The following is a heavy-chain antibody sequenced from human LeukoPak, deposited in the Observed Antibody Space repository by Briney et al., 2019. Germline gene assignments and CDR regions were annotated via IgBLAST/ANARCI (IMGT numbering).Heavy chain of an antibody. D-gene: IGHD3-10*01. CDR1: GGSFSGYY. CDR3: ARTMIRGVTHDY. CDR2: INHSGST. J-gene: IGHJ4*02. V-gene: IGHV4-34*01. Sequence: PSETLSLTCAVYGGSFSGYYWSWIRQPPGKWLEWIGEINHSGSTNYNPSLKSRVTISVDTSKNQFSLKLSSVTAADTAVYYCARTMIRGVTHDYWGQGTLVTVSS.